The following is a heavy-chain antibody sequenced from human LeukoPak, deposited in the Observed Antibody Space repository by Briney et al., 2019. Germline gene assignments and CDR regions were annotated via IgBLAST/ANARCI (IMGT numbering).Heavy chain of an antibody. Sequence: PGGSLRLSCAASGFTFSSYTMRWVRQTPGKGLEWVSSISGSGDSTYYADSVKGRFTISRDNSQSTLYLEVNSLRADDTAVYYCTKDVVSNSKAFDYWGQGTLATVSS. J-gene: IGHJ4*02. CDR2: ISGSGDST. CDR3: TKDVVSNSKAFDY. D-gene: IGHD2-8*01. V-gene: IGHV3-23*01. CDR1: GFTFSSYT.